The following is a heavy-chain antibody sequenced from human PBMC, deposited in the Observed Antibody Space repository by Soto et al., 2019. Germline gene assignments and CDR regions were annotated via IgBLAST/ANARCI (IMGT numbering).Heavy chain of an antibody. CDR3: ARPRYGDYAHSDPLPI. D-gene: IGHD4-17*01. J-gene: IGHJ3*02. Sequence: PSETLSLTCAVSGGSFSGYYWSWIRQPPGKGLEWIGEINHSGSTNYNPSLKSRVTISIDTSKNQFFLKLSSVTAADTAVYYCARPRYGDYAHSDPLPIWSQGTVVPGS. CDR1: GGSFSGYY. CDR2: INHSGST. V-gene: IGHV4-34*01.